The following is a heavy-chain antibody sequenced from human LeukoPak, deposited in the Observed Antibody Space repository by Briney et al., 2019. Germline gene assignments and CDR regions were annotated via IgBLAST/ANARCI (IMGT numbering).Heavy chain of an antibody. J-gene: IGHJ3*02. CDR3: ARRLYSSGLHNAFDI. D-gene: IGHD6-19*01. V-gene: IGHV4-59*08. CDR2: IYYSGST. Sequence: PSETLSLTCTVSGTSISSYYWSCIRQPPGKGLEWIGYIYYSGSTNYNPSLKSRVTMSVDTSRNQFSLKLTSVTAADTAVYYCARRLYSSGLHNAFDIWGQGTMVIVSS. CDR1: GTSISSYY.